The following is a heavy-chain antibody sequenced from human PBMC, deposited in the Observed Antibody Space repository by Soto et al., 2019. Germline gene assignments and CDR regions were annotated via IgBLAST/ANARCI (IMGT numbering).Heavy chain of an antibody. CDR1: GFTFSSYA. J-gene: IGHJ4*02. Sequence: QVQLVESGGGVVQPGRSLRLSCAASGFTFSSYAMHWVRQAPGKGLEWVAVISYDGSNKYYADSVKGRFTISRDNSKNTLYLQMNILRAEDTAVYYCARSRGISSGWHPFDYWGQGTLVIVSS. D-gene: IGHD6-19*01. V-gene: IGHV3-30-3*01. CDR2: ISYDGSNK. CDR3: ARSRGISSGWHPFDY.